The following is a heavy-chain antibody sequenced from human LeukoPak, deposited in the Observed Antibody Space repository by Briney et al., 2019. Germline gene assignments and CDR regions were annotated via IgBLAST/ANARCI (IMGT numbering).Heavy chain of an antibody. V-gene: IGHV3-11*03. D-gene: IGHD6-13*01. J-gene: IGHJ4*02. CDR1: GIPFSDYY. CDR2: ISASSSYT. Sequence: GSLRLSCVVSGIPFSDYYMSWIRQTPGKGLEWISYISASSSYTDYADPVKGRFTISRDNAQNALFLQMNRLRVEDTAVYYCAAGTAADYWGQGTLVTVSS. CDR3: AAGTAADY.